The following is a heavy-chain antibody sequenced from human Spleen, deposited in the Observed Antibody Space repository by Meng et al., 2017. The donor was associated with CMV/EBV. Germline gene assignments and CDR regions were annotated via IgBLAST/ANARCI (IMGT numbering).Heavy chain of an antibody. D-gene: IGHD2-2*02. CDR2: MNPNSGDT. J-gene: IGHJ4*02. V-gene: IGHV1-2*02. CDR1: GYTFTGYY. Sequence: ASVKVSCKASGYTFTGYYIHWVRQAPGQGLEWMGWMNPNSGDTNYAQRFQGRVTMTRDTSISTAYMELSRLRSDDTAVYYCARGTAVVPAAIGFWPLHHDILTIDYWGQGTLVTVSS. CDR3: ARGTAVVPAAIGFWPLHHDILTIDY.